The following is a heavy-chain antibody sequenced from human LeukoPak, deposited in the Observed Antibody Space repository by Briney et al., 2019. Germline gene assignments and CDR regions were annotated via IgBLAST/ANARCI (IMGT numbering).Heavy chain of an antibody. CDR3: ARDIGISQFDF. CDR2: IGVYNGQT. V-gene: IGHV1-18*01. Sequence: GASVKVSCKASGYTFSNHGISWVRQAPGQGLEWMGWIGVYNGQTQSAQKFQGRVTLTTDTSTRTAYMDIRSLTSADTAVYYCARDIGISQFDFWGQGTLVTVSS. D-gene: IGHD3-10*01. CDR1: GYTFSNHG. J-gene: IGHJ4*02.